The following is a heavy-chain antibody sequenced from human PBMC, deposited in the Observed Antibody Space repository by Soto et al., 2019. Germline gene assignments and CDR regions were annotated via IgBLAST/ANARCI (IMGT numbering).Heavy chain of an antibody. Sequence: QVQLQESGPGLVKPSQTLSLTCTVSGDFVTSGSYYWSGLRQPPGKGLEWIGYIYFSGTTNYNPSLKSRVTISGDTSKNLFSLRLSSVTAADTAVYYCARVPTDFWSGYSNWFDPWGQGTLVTVSS. D-gene: IGHD3-3*01. V-gene: IGHV4-61*03. CDR3: ARVPTDFWSGYSNWFDP. CDR2: IYFSGTT. J-gene: IGHJ5*02. CDR1: GDFVTSGSYY.